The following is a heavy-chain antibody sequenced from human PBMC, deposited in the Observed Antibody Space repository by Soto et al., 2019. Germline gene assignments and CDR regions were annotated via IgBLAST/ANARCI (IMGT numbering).Heavy chain of an antibody. CDR2: IYYSGNT. J-gene: IGHJ4*02. CDR3: AREVVINGFYCFDS. V-gene: IGHV4-59*01. CDR1: GGSISSSY. D-gene: IGHD2-21*01. Sequence: QVQLQQSGPGLVKPSGTLSLTCSVSGGSISSSYWSWIRQPPGKGLEWIGYIYYSGNTNYSPSLKSRVTISLGRSNNQFSLKLSSVTAADTAVYYCAREVVINGFYCFDSWGQRTLVPVSA.